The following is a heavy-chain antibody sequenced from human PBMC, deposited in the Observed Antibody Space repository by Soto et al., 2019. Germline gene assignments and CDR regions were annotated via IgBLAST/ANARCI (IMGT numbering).Heavy chain of an antibody. CDR3: ARGHLWFGELSSPPYNWFDP. D-gene: IGHD3-10*01. V-gene: IGHV4-34*01. J-gene: IGHJ5*02. CDR1: GGSFSGYY. Sequence: PSETLSLTCAVYGGSFSGYYWSWIRQPPGKGLEWIGEINHSGSTNYNPSLKSRVTISVDTSKNQFSLKLSSVTAADTAVYYCARGHLWFGELSSPPYNWFDPWGQGTLVTVSS. CDR2: INHSGST.